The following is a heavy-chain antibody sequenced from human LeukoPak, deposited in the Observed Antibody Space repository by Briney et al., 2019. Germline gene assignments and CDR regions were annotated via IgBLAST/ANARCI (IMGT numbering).Heavy chain of an antibody. D-gene: IGHD2-21*02. J-gene: IGHJ4*02. V-gene: IGHV1-69*01. CDR2: IIPIFGTA. CDR3: ARGRGRLVVVTAHDY. CDR1: GGTFSSYA. Sequence: SVKVSCKASGGTFSSYAISWVRQAPGQGLEWMGGIIPIFGTANYAQKFQGRVTITADESTSTAYMELSSLRSEDTAVYYCARGRGRLVVVTAHDYWGQGTLVIVSS.